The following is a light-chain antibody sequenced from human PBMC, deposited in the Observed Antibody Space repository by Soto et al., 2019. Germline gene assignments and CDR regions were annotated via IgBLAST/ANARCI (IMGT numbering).Light chain of an antibody. CDR1: QSVISNF. CDR3: RQYGRSLGFA. V-gene: IGKV3-20*01. CDR2: GAS. J-gene: IGKJ4*01. Sequence: IVLTQSPATLSLSPGERATLSCRASQSVISNFLAWYQEKPGQAPRLLIYGASSRATGIPDRFSGSGSGTDFTLTISRLEPEDFAVYYCRQYGRSLGFAVGGGTKVDIK.